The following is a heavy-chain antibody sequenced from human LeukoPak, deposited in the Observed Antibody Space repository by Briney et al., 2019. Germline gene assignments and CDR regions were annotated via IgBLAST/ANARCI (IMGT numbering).Heavy chain of an antibody. J-gene: IGHJ4*02. D-gene: IGHD3-22*01. Sequence: ASVKVSCKASGGTFSSYAISWVRQAPGQGLEWMGRIIPILGIANYAQKFQGRVTITADKSTSTAYMELSSLRSEDTAVYYCAGTEVRDSSGYYLYYFDYWGQGTLVTVSS. V-gene: IGHV1-69*04. CDR2: IIPILGIA. CDR3: AGTEVRDSSGYYLYYFDY. CDR1: GGTFSSYA.